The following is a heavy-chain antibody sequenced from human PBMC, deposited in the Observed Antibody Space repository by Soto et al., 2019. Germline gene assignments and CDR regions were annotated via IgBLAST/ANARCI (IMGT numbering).Heavy chain of an antibody. Sequence: GGSLRLSCAASGFTFSSYSMNWVRQAPGKGLEWVSSISSSSSYIYYADSVKGRFTISRDNAKNSLYLQMNSLRAEDTAVYYCASSIAVSRPLHDPFDIWGQGTMDTVSS. D-gene: IGHD6-19*01. CDR1: GFTFSSYS. V-gene: IGHV3-21*01. CDR3: ASSIAVSRPLHDPFDI. J-gene: IGHJ3*02. CDR2: ISSSSSYI.